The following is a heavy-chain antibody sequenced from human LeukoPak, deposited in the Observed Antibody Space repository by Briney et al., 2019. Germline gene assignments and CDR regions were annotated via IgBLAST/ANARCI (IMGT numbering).Heavy chain of an antibody. D-gene: IGHD1-26*01. Sequence: GGSLRLSCTASGFTFNDYAMSWVRQAPGKGLEWVSDISGFSGNTYYADSVKGRFTISRDNSKSTLYLQMNSLRAEDTATYYCAKDSGFSVSYFSNWGQGILVTVSS. CDR2: ISGFSGNT. J-gene: IGHJ4*02. CDR3: AKDSGFSVSYFSN. CDR1: GFTFNDYA. V-gene: IGHV3-23*01.